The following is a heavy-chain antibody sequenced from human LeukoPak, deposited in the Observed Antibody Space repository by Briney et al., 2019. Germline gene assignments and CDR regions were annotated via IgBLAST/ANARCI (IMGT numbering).Heavy chain of an antibody. J-gene: IGHJ5*02. CDR2: IGYDGDPP. CDR1: GFGFDEYT. Sequence: PGGSLRLSCAASGFGFDEYTMHWVRQAPGKGPKWVALIGYDGDPPFYAESVKGRFTISRDNSRNTLYLQMRGLRSDDTAFYYCAKDGHFCTATSCFSSWLDPWGPGTLVTVSS. V-gene: IGHV3-43*01. CDR3: AKDGHFCTATSCFSSWLDP. D-gene: IGHD3/OR15-3a*01.